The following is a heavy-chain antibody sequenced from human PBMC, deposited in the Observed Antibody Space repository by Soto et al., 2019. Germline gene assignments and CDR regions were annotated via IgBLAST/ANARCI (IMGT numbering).Heavy chain of an antibody. D-gene: IGHD3-22*01. J-gene: IGHJ6*02. CDR2: IYYSGST. CDR1: GGSISSGVYY. Sequence: PSETLSLTCTVSGGSISSGVYYWSWIRQHPGKGLEWIGYIYYSGSTYYNPSLKSRVTISVDTSKNQFSLKLSSVTAADTAVYYCARDLWLSPTSYHYYVMDVWGQGTTVTVSS. V-gene: IGHV4-31*03. CDR3: ARDLWLSPTSYHYYVMDV.